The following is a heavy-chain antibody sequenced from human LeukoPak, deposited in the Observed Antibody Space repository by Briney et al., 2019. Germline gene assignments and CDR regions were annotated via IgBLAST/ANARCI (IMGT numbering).Heavy chain of an antibody. D-gene: IGHD6-13*01. CDR2: ISWNSGTI. Sequence: PGGSLRLSCAASGFTFDDYAMHWVRQTPGKGLEWVSGISWNSGTIAYADSVKGRFIISRDNAKNSLYLQMNSLRAEDSALYYCAAQGIAADWGQGTLVTVSS. V-gene: IGHV3-9*01. CDR3: AAQGIAAD. CDR1: GFTFDDYA. J-gene: IGHJ4*02.